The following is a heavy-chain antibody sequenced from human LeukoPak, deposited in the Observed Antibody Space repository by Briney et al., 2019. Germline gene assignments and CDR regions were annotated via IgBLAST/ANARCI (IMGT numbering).Heavy chain of an antibody. CDR1: GFTFSSYW. CDR2: IKQDGSEK. D-gene: IGHD2-2*01. J-gene: IGHJ5*02. V-gene: IGHV3-7*01. Sequence: PGGSLRLSCAASGFTFSSYWMSCVRQAPGKGLEWVANIKQDGSEKYYVDSVKGRFTNSRDNAKNSLYLQINSLRAEDTAAYYCARDVLGYCSSASCYRQPTYNWFDPWGQGTLVTVSS. CDR3: ARDVLGYCSSASCYRQPTYNWFDP.